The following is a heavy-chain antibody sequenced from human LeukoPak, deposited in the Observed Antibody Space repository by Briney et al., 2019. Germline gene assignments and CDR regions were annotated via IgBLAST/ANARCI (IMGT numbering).Heavy chain of an antibody. J-gene: IGHJ6*03. CDR3: ARLPITIFGVDLGYYYMDV. V-gene: IGHV5-51*01. Sequence: GESLKISCKGSGYSFTSYWIGWVRQMPGKGLEWMGFIYPGDSDTRYSPSFQGQVTTSADKSISPAYLQWSSLKASDTAMYYCARLPITIFGVDLGYYYMDVWGKGTTVTVSS. CDR2: IYPGDSDT. D-gene: IGHD3-3*01. CDR1: GYSFTSYW.